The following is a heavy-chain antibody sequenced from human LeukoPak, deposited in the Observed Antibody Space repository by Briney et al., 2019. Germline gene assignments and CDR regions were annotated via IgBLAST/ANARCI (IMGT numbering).Heavy chain of an antibody. CDR1: KFTFTNYW. CDR3: AREFNIAVAGIYTGFDI. D-gene: IGHD6-19*01. V-gene: IGHV3-7*03. J-gene: IGHJ3*02. CDR2: IKEDGSEK. Sequence: GGSLRLSCAGSKFTFTNYWMSWVLQAPGKGLEGVGNIKEDGSEKRYVGSVKGRFTISRDNAKNSLYLQMTSLRADDTAVYYCAREFNIAVAGIYTGFDIWGQGTMVTVSS.